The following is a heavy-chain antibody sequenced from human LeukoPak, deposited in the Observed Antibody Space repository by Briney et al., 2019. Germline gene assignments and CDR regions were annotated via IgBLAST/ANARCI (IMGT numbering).Heavy chain of an antibody. CDR3: AGMGYCSSGSCYYYYYMDV. J-gene: IGHJ6*03. V-gene: IGHV4-59*11. CDR2: IYDSGST. CDR1: GCSFSSHY. Sequence: PSGTLSLTCTVSGCSFSSHYWSWIRQPPGKGLEWIWDIYDSGSTNYNPSLKSRVIISVGTSKNQYSLKMRSVTAADTAVYYCAGMGYCSSGSCYYYYYMDVWGKGTTVTVSS. D-gene: IGHD2-15*01.